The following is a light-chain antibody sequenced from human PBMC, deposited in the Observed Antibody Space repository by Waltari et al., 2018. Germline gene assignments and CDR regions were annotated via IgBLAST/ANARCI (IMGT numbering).Light chain of an antibody. CDR2: VNLDGSN. Sequence: QLVLTQSPSASASLGTSVKLTCTLSRWPSTYAVAWHQQQAEKGPRDLLKVNLDGSNSKGAGVPDRFSGSSSGTERYLIISSLQSEDEADYYCQTWGTGTMVFGGGTKLTVL. CDR3: QTWGTGTMV. CDR1: RWPSTYA. J-gene: IGLJ2*01. V-gene: IGLV4-69*01.